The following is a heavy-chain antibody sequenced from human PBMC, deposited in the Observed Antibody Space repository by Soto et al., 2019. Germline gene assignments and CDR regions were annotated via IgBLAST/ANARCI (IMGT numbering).Heavy chain of an antibody. CDR1: GFTFNSYW. V-gene: IGHV3-74*01. D-gene: IGHD6-6*01. CDR3: ARRITGSYGFDY. J-gene: IGHJ4*02. CDR2: VNSDGSST. Sequence: EVQLVESGGDLVQPGGSLRLSCAASGFTFNSYWMHWVRQAPGKGLVWVSRVNSDGSSTNYADSVKGRFTISRDNAKNTVYLQMNSLRAEDTAVFYCARRITGSYGFDYWGQGTLVTVSS.